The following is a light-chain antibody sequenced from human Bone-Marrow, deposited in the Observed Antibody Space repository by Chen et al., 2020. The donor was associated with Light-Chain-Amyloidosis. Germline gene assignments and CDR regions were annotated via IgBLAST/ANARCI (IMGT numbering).Light chain of an antibody. CDR3: SSYTITNTLV. CDR2: EVT. V-gene: IGLV2-14*01. CDR1: SSDVGGDNH. J-gene: IGLJ1*01. Sequence: QSALTQPPSVSGSPGQSITIPSPGTSSDVGGDNHVSWYQQHPDKAPKLMIYEVTNRPSWVPDRFSGSKSDNTASLTISGLQTEDEADYFCSSYTITNTLVFGSGTRVTVL.